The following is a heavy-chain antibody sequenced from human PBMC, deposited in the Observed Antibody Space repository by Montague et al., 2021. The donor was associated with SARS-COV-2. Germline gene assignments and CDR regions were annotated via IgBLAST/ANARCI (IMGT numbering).Heavy chain of an antibody. CDR3: ATLPSYITIICLDPWYYVDD. J-gene: IGHJ4*02. Sequence: SETLSLTCTVSGASISSRSYYWGWIRQPPGKGLEWIGCMYYSGSTYYNPTLKSRVTISVDMSKNQFSLKLSSVTAADTAVYYCATLPSYITIICLDPWYYVDDWGQGTLVTVSS. CDR1: GASISSRSYY. CDR2: MYYSGST. D-gene: IGHD3-3*01. V-gene: IGHV4-39*01.